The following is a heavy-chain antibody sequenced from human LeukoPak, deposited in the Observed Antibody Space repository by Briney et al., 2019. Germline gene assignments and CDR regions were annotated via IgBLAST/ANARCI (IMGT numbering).Heavy chain of an antibody. CDR2: IYYSGST. Sequence: SETLSLTCTVSGDSISSSSHYWDWIRQPPGKGLEWIGTIYYSGSTYYNPSLKSRVTISVDTSKNQFSLKLSSVTAADTAVYYCARERIPAVAGSYYFDYWGQGTLVTVSS. CDR1: GDSISSSSHY. D-gene: IGHD6-19*01. V-gene: IGHV4-39*07. J-gene: IGHJ4*02. CDR3: ARERIPAVAGSYYFDY.